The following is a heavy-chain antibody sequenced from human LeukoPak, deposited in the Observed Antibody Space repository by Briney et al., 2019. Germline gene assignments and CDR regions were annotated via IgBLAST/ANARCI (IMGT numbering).Heavy chain of an antibody. CDR1: GDSVSIYY. V-gene: IGHV4-59*08. J-gene: IGHJ4*02. CDR2: ISYSGST. Sequence: SETLSLTCTVSGDSVSIYYWSWIRPPPGRGLDWIGYISYSGSTDYNPSLKSRVTISVDTSKNQFSLKLSSVTAADTAVYYCARGLGLTAVTEHYFDYWGQGTLVTVSS. D-gene: IGHD4-17*01. CDR3: ARGLGLTAVTEHYFDY.